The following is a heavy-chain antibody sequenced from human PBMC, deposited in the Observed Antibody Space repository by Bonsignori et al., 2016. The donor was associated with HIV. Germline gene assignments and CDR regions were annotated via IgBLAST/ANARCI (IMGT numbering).Heavy chain of an antibody. Sequence: SVKVSCKASGYTFTTYDINWGATGPLGQGLEWMGWMNPKSGKIGYAQKFKGRVTMTRDTSISTVYMDLSSLTSEDTAVYYCARGLGGSDGGNWFDPWGQGTLVTVSS. J-gene: IGHJ5*02. D-gene: IGHD1-26*01. CDR3: ARGLGGSDGGNWFDP. CDR2: MNPKSGKI. CDR1: GYTFTTYD. V-gene: IGHV1-8*01.